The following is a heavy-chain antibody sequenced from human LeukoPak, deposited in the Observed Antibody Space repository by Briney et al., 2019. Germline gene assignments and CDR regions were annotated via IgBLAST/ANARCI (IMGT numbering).Heavy chain of an antibody. CDR1: GFTFSSYG. CDR3: AKLVLRYLDWLMDY. D-gene: IGHD3-9*01. V-gene: IGHV3-30*02. J-gene: IGHJ4*02. Sequence: PGGSLRLSCAASGFTFSSYGMHWVPQAPGKGLEWVAFIRYDGSNKYYADSVKGRFTISRDNSKNTLYLQMNSLRAEDTAVYYCAKLVLRYLDWLMDYWDQGTLVTVSS. CDR2: IRYDGSNK.